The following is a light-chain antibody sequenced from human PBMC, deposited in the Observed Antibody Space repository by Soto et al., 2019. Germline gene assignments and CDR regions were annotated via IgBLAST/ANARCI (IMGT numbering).Light chain of an antibody. J-gene: IGLJ2*01. CDR1: NSDVGGYNS. CDR3: ASYTSSSTSVV. Sequence: QSVLTQPASVSGSPGQSITISCTATNSDVGGYNSVSWYQQHPGKAPKLMIYEVSNRPSGVSNRFSGSKSANTASLTISGLQAEDEADYYCASYTSSSTSVVFGAGTKLTV. V-gene: IGLV2-14*01. CDR2: EVS.